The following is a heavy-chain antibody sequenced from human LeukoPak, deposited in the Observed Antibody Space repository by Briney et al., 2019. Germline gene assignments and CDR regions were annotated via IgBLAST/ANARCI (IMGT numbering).Heavy chain of an antibody. J-gene: IGHJ4*02. V-gene: IGHV3-53*01. CDR1: GFTFSSYS. D-gene: IGHD3-10*01. Sequence: PGGSLRLSCAASGFTFSSYSMNWVRQAPGKGLEWVSVIYSDGTTYYEDSVKGRFTISRDNSKNTLSLQMNSLRAEDTAVYYCAREKGRGVISPYFDCWGQGTLVTVSS. CDR3: AREKGRGVISPYFDC. CDR2: IYSDGTT.